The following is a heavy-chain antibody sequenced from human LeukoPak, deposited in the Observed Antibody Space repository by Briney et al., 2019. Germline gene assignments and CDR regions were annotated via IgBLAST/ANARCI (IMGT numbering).Heavy chain of an antibody. V-gene: IGHV1-18*01. J-gene: IGHJ5*01. D-gene: IGHD2-15*01. Sequence: ASVKVSCKASGYTFTSYGISWVRQAPGKGLECMGWISAYNGNTNYAQKLQGRVTMTTDTSTSTAYMELRSLRSDDTAVYYCARDTGYGGGSSRDGGYNWFDAGGHRTLVSVSS. CDR2: ISAYNGNT. CDR3: ARDTGYGGGSSRDGGYNWFDA. CDR1: GYTFTSYG.